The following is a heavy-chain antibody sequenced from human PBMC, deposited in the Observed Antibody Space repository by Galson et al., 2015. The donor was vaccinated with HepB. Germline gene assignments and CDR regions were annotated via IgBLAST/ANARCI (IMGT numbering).Heavy chain of an antibody. CDR1: GSTFSSYS. J-gene: IGHJ6*02. D-gene: IGHD6-13*01. CDR2: ISSSSSTI. V-gene: IGHV3-48*04. CDR3: ARDLYWLGYSSSWYRTYGMDV. Sequence: SLRLSCAASGSTFSSYSMNWVRQAPGKGLEWVSCISSSSSTIYYTDYVKGRFTISRDNAKNSLYLQMNSLRAEDTAVYYCARDLYWLGYSSSWYRTYGMDVWGQGTTVTVSS.